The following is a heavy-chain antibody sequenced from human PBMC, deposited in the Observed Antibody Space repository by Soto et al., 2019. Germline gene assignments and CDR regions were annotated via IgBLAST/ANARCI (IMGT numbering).Heavy chain of an antibody. CDR2: IHHSGDT. Sequence: QVQLQQWGAGLLKPSETLSLTCAVYGGSFSDYYWSWIRQPPGKGLEWIGEIHHSGDTNYNPSLKTRVAISVDTYKNRFSLKLSSVTAADTAVYYCARVRRIRSSWYFDLWGRGTLVTVSS. CDR3: ARVRRIRSSWYFDL. J-gene: IGHJ2*01. V-gene: IGHV4-34*01. D-gene: IGHD3-10*01. CDR1: GGSFSDYY.